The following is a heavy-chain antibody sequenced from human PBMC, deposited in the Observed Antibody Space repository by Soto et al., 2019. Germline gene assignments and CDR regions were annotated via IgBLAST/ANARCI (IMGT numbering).Heavy chain of an antibody. V-gene: IGHV4-39*01. CDR1: GDSINSDKYY. CDR3: ARLEGLATISYYFDF. CDR2: IYYRGNT. D-gene: IGHD3-9*01. Sequence: QLQLQESGPGLVKPSETLSLTCSVSGDSINSDKYYWGWIRQPPGKGLEWIGSIYYRGNTYYNPSTQTRVTISLDKSKSQFSLKLNSVTAADSAMYFCARLEGLATISYYFDFWGQGALVTVSS. J-gene: IGHJ4*02.